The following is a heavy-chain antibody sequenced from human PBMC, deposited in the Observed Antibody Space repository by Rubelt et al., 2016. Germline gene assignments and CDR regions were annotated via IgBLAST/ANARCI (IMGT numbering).Heavy chain of an antibody. Sequence: TISVDTSKNQFSLKLSSVTAADTAVYYCARGRVARFDYWGQGTLVTVSS. J-gene: IGHJ4*02. CDR3: ARGRVARFDY. D-gene: IGHD2-15*01. V-gene: IGHV4-34*01.